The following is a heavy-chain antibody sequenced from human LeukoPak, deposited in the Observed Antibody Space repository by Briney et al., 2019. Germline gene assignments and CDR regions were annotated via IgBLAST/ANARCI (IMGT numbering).Heavy chain of an antibody. V-gene: IGHV3-21*01. D-gene: IGHD6-19*01. Sequence: GGSLRLSCAASGFTFSTYTMNWVRQAPGKGLEWVSSITSGSGYIYYADSVKGRFTISRDNAKNSLYLQMNSLRAEDTALYYCARVYNSGQHDYWGQGTLVTVSS. CDR3: ARVYNSGQHDY. J-gene: IGHJ4*02. CDR1: GFTFSTYT. CDR2: ITSGSGYI.